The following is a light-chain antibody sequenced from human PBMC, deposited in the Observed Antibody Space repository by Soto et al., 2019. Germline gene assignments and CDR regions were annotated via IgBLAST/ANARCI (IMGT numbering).Light chain of an antibody. CDR2: GVS. Sequence: ERVMTQSPVTLSVSPGESVTLSCRASQSVGTNLAWYQQRPGQAPSLLIYGVSTRATGIPTRFSGSGSARQFTLTISSLQSEDFAVYYCQQYKNWPQTFGQGTKVEIK. J-gene: IGKJ1*01. CDR3: QQYKNWPQT. V-gene: IGKV3-15*01. CDR1: QSVGTN.